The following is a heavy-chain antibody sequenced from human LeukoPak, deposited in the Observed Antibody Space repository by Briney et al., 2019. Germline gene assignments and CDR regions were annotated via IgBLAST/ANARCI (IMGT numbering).Heavy chain of an antibody. V-gene: IGHV4-59*12. CDR3: ARGLDSSSWRVDY. J-gene: IGHJ4*02. CDR2: IYYSGST. Sequence: PSETLSLTCTVSGGSIRSYYWSWIRQSPGKGLEWIGYIYYSGSTNYNPSLKSRVTISVDTSKNQFSLKLSSVTAADTAVYYCARGLDSSSWRVDYWGQGTLVTVSS. CDR1: GGSIRSYY. D-gene: IGHD6-13*01.